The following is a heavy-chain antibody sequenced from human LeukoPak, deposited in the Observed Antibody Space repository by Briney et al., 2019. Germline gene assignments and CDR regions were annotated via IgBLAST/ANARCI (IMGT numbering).Heavy chain of an antibody. J-gene: IGHJ4*02. CDR1: GFTVSSNY. Sequence: GGSLRLSCAASGFTVSSNYMSWVRQAPGKGLEWVSIIYSGGSTYYADSVKGRFTISRDNSKNTLYLQMNSLRAEDTAVYYCARDTGGTAIGYWGQGTLVTVSS. CDR2: IYSGGST. V-gene: IGHV3-66*01. D-gene: IGHD2-21*02. CDR3: ARDTGGTAIGY.